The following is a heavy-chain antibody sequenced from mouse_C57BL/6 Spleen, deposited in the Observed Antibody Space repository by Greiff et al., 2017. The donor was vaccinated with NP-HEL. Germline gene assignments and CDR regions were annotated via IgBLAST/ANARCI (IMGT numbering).Heavy chain of an antibody. CDR3: ARDSFDY. V-gene: IGHV1-82*01. CDR2: IYPGDGDT. CDR1: GYAFSSSW. J-gene: IGHJ2*01. Sequence: VQLQQSGPELVKPGASVTISCKASGYAFSSSWMNWVKQRPGKGLEWIGRIYPGDGDTNYNGKFKGKATLTADKSSSTAYMQLSSLTSEDSAVYFCARDSFDYWGQGTTLTVSS.